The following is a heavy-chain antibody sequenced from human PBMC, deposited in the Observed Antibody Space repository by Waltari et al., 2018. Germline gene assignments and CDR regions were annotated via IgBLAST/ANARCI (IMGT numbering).Heavy chain of an antibody. CDR3: ARELDRGPGRWFDP. CDR1: GGSFSDYY. CDR2: ISQSGNT. V-gene: IGHV4-34*02. J-gene: IGHJ5*02. Sequence: QVQLQQWGAGLLKPSETLSLTCAVYGGSFSDYYWNWIRQPPGKGLEWIGEISQSGNTNYNPSLKSRVSISMDRSKNQFSLKLSSVTAADTAVYFCARELDRGPGRWFDPWGQGTLVTVSS. D-gene: IGHD1-26*01.